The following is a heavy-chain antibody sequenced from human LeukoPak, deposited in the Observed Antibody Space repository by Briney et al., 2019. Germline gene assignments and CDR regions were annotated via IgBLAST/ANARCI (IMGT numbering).Heavy chain of an antibody. CDR3: ARDGSYCGGDCYPNWFDP. CDR2: IIPIFGIA. CDR1: GFTFSSYA. V-gene: IGHV1-69*04. D-gene: IGHD2-21*02. Sequence: PGGSLRLSCAASGFTFSSYAMSWVRQAPGQGLEWMGRIIPIFGIANYAQKFQGRVTITADKSTSTAYMELSSLRSEDTAVYYCARDGSYCGGDCYPNWFDPWGQGTLVTVSS. J-gene: IGHJ5*02.